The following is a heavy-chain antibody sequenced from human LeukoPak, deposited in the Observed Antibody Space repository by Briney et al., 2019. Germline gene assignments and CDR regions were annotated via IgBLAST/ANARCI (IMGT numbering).Heavy chain of an antibody. CDR2: INPNSGGT. Sequence: ASVKVSCKASGYTFTGYYMHWVRQAPGQGLEWMGWINPNSGGTNYAQKFQGRVTMTRDTSISTAYMELSRLRSDDTAVYYCARDSDHYDSSDFDYWGQGTLATVSS. D-gene: IGHD3-22*01. CDR1: GYTFTGYY. CDR3: ARDSDHYDSSDFDY. J-gene: IGHJ4*02. V-gene: IGHV1-2*02.